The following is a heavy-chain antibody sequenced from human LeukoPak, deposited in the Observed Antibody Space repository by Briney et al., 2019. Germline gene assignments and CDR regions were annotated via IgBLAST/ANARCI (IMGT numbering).Heavy chain of an antibody. CDR3: ARGPSTRRRYSSSWYAGGWFDP. J-gene: IGHJ5*02. CDR2: INHSGST. D-gene: IGHD6-13*01. Sequence: PSETLSLTCAVYGGSFTVYYWSWIRQPPGKGLEWIGEINHSGSTNYNPSLKSRVTISIDTSKNQFSLKLSSVTAADTAVYYCARGPSTRRRYSSSWYAGGWFDPWGQGTRVTVSS. CDR1: GGSFTVYY. V-gene: IGHV4-34*01.